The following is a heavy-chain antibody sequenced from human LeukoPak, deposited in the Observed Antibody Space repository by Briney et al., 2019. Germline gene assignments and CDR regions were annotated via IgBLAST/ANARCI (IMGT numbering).Heavy chain of an antibody. CDR2: IHHSGST. V-gene: IGHV4-38-2*02. CDR1: VYSISSGYY. Sequence: PSETLSLTPALSVYSISSGYYWGWIRQPPGKGLEWIGSIHHSGSTYYSPSVKSRVTISVDMCKNQFSLKLSPGTAADTAVYFCTGEEVGTIVDYWGEGTLVTVSS. J-gene: IGHJ4*02. CDR3: TGEEVGTIVDY. D-gene: IGHD2-15*01.